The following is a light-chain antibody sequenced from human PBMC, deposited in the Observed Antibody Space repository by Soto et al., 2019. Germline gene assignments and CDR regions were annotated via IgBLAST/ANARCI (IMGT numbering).Light chain of an antibody. CDR3: QQYGSSPLGT. J-gene: IGKJ1*01. Sequence: IVWTQSTGTLSFSPGERASRACRASQGVSSSYLAWYQQKPGQAPRLLIYGASSRATGIPDRFSGSGSGTDFTLTISRLEPEDFAVYYCQQYGSSPLGTFGQGTKVDI. V-gene: IGKV3-20*01. CDR2: GAS. CDR1: QGVSSSY.